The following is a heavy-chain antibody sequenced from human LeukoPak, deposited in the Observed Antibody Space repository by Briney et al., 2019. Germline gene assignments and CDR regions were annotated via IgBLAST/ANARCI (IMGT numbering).Heavy chain of an antibody. CDR2: ISGYNDNT. V-gene: IGHV1-18*01. J-gene: IGHJ4*02. CDR1: GYTFTNYA. CDR3: ARDSYDSSGNYLDY. D-gene: IGHD3-22*01. Sequence: ASVKVSCKASGYTFTNYAISWVRQAPGQGLEWKGWISGYNDNTNYAQKVQGRVTMTTDTSTSTAYMELRSLRSDDTAVYYCARDSYDSSGNYLDYWGQGTLVTVSS.